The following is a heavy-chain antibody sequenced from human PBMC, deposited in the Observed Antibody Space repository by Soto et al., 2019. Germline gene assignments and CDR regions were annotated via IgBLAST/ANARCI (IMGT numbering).Heavy chain of an antibody. D-gene: IGHD2-15*01. CDR1: GFTFSSYA. CDR3: AKSDGGSCYSQSVH. V-gene: IGHV3-23*01. CDR2: MCGTSNST. Sequence: EVQLLESGGGLLQPGGSLRLSCAASGFTFSSYAMSWVRQAPGKGLKWVSVMCGTSNSTYYADSVKGRFTISRDNSKNTLYLEMNSMRAEDTAVYYCAKSDGGSCYSQSVHWGQVTLVTVSS. J-gene: IGHJ4*02.